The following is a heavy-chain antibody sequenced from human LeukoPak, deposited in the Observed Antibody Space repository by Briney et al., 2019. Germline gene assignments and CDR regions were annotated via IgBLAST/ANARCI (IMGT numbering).Heavy chain of an antibody. CDR1: GFTFSDYV. D-gene: IGHD3-3*01. CDR2: ISDGDGTT. CDR3: ANPRSGYYYY. J-gene: IGHJ4*02. V-gene: IGHV3-23*01. Sequence: TGGSLRLSCAISGFTFSDYVMTWVRQAPGKGLKWVSTISDGDGTTYYADFVKGRFTISRDNSNDTLYLQMNSLRADDTAIYYCANPRSGYYYYWGQGTLVTVSS.